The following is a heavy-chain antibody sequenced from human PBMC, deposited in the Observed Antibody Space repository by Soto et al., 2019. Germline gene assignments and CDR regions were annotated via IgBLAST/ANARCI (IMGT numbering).Heavy chain of an antibody. CDR3: ARRSGYNFYYNYYGLDV. CDR1: GGSISSSNYY. V-gene: IGHV4-39*01. J-gene: IGHJ6*02. Sequence: SETLSLTCTVSGGSISSSNYYWGWIRQPPGKGLEWIGSISYSGTTYYNPSLRSRVTISVDTSKSQFSLKLSSLTAADTAVYYCARRSGYNFYYNYYGLDVWGQGTTVTVSS. CDR2: ISYSGTT. D-gene: IGHD3-22*01.